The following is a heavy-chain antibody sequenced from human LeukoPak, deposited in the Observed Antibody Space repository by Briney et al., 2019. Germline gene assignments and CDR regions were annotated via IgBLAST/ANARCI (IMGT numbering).Heavy chain of an antibody. CDR2: ISYHGSNK. CDR3: ARGMYYYDSSDIGGGYYFDY. D-gene: IGHD3-22*01. Sequence: GGPLRLSCAASGFTFGSYAMHWVRQAPGKGLEWVAVISYHGSNKYYADSVKGRFTISRDNSKKTVFLQMNSLRAEDTAVYYCARGMYYYDSSDIGGGYYFDYWGQGTLVTVSS. J-gene: IGHJ4*02. CDR1: GFTFGSYA. V-gene: IGHV3-30-3*01.